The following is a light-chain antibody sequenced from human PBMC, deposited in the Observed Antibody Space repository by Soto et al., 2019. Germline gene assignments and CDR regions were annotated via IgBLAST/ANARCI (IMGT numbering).Light chain of an antibody. CDR3: QLYNSPPWT. J-gene: IGKJ1*01. V-gene: IGKV1-5*03. CDR1: QRISSW. CDR2: KAS. Sequence: DIQMTQSPSTLSASVGDRVTITCRASQRISSWLAWYQQRPGKVPRLLIYKASTLESGVPSRFSGSGSGTEFTLPISSLQPDDFATYYCQLYNSPPWTFGQGTKVEIK.